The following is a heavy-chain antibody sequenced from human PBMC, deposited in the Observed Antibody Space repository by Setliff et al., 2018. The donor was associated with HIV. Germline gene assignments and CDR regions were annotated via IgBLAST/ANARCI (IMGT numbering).Heavy chain of an antibody. V-gene: IGHV3-7*03. D-gene: IGHD3-10*01. CDR3: TKGVYYYGSAHQSLNDAFDI. CDR1: GFTFGNHF. J-gene: IGHJ3*02. Sequence: PGGSLRLSCAASGFTFGNHFMAWVRQAPGKGLEWVANIKQDGVGKYYGDSGKGRFTISRDNAKNSLYLQMNGLRAEDTALYYCTKGVYYYGSAHQSLNDAFDIWGQGTMVTVSS. CDR2: IKQDGVGK.